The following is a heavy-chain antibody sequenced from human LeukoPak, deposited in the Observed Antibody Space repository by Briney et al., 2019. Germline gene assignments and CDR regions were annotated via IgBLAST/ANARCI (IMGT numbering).Heavy chain of an antibody. J-gene: IGHJ4*02. CDR2: IYPDDSDT. V-gene: IGHV5-51*01. Sequence: GESLKISCKVSGYSFSSYWIGWVRQMPGKGLEWMGIIYPDDSDTRYSPSFRGQVTVSAGKSISTAYLEWSSLKASDTAMYYCARHRGSCSRASCCADYWGQGTLVTVSS. CDR3: ARHRGSCSRASCCADY. D-gene: IGHD2-2*01. CDR1: GYSFSSYW.